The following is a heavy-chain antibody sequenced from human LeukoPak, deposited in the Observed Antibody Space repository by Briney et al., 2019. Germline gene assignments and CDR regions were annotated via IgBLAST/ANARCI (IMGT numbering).Heavy chain of an antibody. CDR3: ARGVAARPRPPVALDV. V-gene: IGHV4-61*02. Sequence: PSQTLSLTCTVSGGSISSGSYCWSWIRQPAGKGLEWIGRIYTSGSTNYNPSLKSRVTISVDTSKNQFSLKLSSVTAADTAVYYCARGVAARPRPPVALDVWGKGTTVTVSS. CDR1: GGSISSGSYC. CDR2: IYTSGST. J-gene: IGHJ6*04. D-gene: IGHD6-6*01.